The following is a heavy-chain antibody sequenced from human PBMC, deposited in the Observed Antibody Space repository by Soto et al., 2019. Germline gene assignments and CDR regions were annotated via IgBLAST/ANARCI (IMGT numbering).Heavy chain of an antibody. CDR3: ARLYCSGGSCYYYYYGMDV. D-gene: IGHD2-15*01. CDR1: GYSFTSYW. Sequence: GESLKISCKGSGYSFTSYWIGWVRQMPGKGLDWMGIIYPGDSDTRYSPSFQGQVTISADKSISTAYLQWSSLKASDTATYYCARLYCSGGSCYYYYYGMDVWGQGTTVTVSS. J-gene: IGHJ6*02. CDR2: IYPGDSDT. V-gene: IGHV5-51*01.